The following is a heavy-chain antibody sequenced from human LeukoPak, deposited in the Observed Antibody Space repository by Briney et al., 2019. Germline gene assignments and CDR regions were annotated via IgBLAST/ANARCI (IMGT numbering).Heavy chain of an antibody. Sequence: SETLSRTCTVSGGSINSYYWRWIRQRPGKGLEWMGYIYYSGSTNYNPSLKSRVTMSVDTSKNQFSLKLSSVTAADTAVYYCAREKVEETYYYYMDVWGKGTTVTVSS. CDR1: GGSINSYY. CDR3: AREKVEETYYYYMDV. CDR2: IYYSGST. J-gene: IGHJ6*03. V-gene: IGHV4-59*12.